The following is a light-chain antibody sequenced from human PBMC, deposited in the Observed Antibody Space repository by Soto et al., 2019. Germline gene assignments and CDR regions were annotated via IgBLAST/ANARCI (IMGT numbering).Light chain of an antibody. Sequence: DIQMTQSPTTLSAYVGSRITITCRASQSISRWLAWYQQKPGKVPKLLXYKASGLNSGVPSRFSGSGSGTEFSLTISSLQPDDFATYYCQQHDSYSPHTFGQGTKVDIK. CDR1: QSISRW. V-gene: IGKV1-5*03. CDR2: KAS. CDR3: QQHDSYSPHT. J-gene: IGKJ1*01.